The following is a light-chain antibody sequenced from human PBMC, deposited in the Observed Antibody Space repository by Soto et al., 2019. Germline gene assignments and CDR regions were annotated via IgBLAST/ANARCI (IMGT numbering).Light chain of an antibody. J-gene: IGKJ4*01. CDR2: DTL. V-gene: IGKV3D-15*01. Sequence: EIVVTQSPATLSVSPGERATLSCSARKSVGSDFAWYQQKPGQAPRLVIYDTLTRATGVPTRISGSGSGTEFTLTISSLQSEDFAVYYCQQYNSWPLTFGGGTKVDIK. CDR3: QQYNSWPLT. CDR1: KSVGSD.